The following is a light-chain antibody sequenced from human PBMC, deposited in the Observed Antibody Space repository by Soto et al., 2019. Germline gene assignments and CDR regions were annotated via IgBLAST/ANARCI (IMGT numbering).Light chain of an antibody. CDR1: SGHITYD. Sequence: QSVLTQSPSASASLGASVKLTCTLSSGHITYDITWHQQQPEKGPRYLMKVRAAGSHTTGDGIPDRFSGSTSGAERYRTISGLRSEDESDYYCQTWGTDYRIFGGGTKLTVL. V-gene: IGLV4-69*02. CDR3: QTWGTDYRI. J-gene: IGLJ2*01. CDR2: VRAAGSH.